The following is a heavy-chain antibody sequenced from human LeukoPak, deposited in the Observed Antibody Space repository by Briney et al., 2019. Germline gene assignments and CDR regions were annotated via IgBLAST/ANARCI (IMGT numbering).Heavy chain of an antibody. CDR2: IYYSGST. V-gene: IGHV4-31*03. Sequence: PSETLSLTCTVSGGSISSGGYYWSWIRQHPGKGLEWIGYIYYSGSTYYNPSLKSRVTILVDTSKNQFSLKLSSVTAADTAVYYCARGPEELLIDYWGQGTLVTVSS. J-gene: IGHJ4*02. CDR3: ARGPEELLIDY. CDR1: GGSISSGGYY. D-gene: IGHD1-26*01.